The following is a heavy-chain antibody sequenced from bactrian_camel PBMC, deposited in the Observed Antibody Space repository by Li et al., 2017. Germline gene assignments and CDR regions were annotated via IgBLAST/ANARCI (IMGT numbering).Heavy chain of an antibody. CDR1: GYDASRNC. J-gene: IGHJ4*01. Sequence: HVQLVESGGGAVQAGGSLRLSCAASGYDASRNCLAWFRQAPGKERELVASIYAGNQGTVYVDSVKGRFLITRDNAKNTLYLQMNSLKPEDTAMYYCAADKYNLGLARSYTHWGQGTQVTVS. CDR3: AADKYNLGLARSYTH. CDR2: IYAGNQGT. D-gene: IGHD5*01. V-gene: IGHV3S54*01.